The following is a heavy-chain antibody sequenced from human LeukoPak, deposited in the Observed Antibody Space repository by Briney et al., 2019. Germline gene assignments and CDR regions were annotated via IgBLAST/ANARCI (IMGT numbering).Heavy chain of an antibody. J-gene: IGHJ4*02. CDR2: ISAYNGNT. CDR3: ARDIRIAAAGTRDFDY. CDR1: GYTFTSYG. D-gene: IGHD6-13*01. Sequence: RASVKVSCTASGYTFTSYGISWVRQAPGQGLEWMGCISAYNGNTNYAQKLQGRVTMTTDTSTSTAYMELRSLRSDDTAVYYCARDIRIAAAGTRDFDYWGQGTLVTVSS. V-gene: IGHV1-18*04.